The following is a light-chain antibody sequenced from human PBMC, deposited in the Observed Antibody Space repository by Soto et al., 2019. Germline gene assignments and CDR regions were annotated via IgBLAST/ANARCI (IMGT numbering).Light chain of an antibody. CDR1: SSDLGDYDY. J-gene: IGLJ2*01. Sequence: QFALTQPPSASGSPGQSVTISCTGTSSDLGDYDYVSWYQQHPGKAPKLLIYEVNKRPSGVPDRFSGSKSGNTASLTVTGLQAEDEADYYCSSYAGSNNLIFGGGTQLTVL. V-gene: IGLV2-8*01. CDR3: SSYAGSNNLI. CDR2: EVN.